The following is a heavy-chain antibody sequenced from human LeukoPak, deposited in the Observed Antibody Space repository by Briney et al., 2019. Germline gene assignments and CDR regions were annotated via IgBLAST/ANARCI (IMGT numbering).Heavy chain of an antibody. CDR1: GFTFNNYD. CDR2: ISGSGGST. D-gene: IGHD5-12*01. V-gene: IGHV3-23*01. Sequence: PAGSLRLSCAASGFTFNNYDMSWVRQAPGKRLVWGSTISGSGGSTYYADSVKGRFTISRDKSKNPLYLKMNSLRVEDTAVYYCAKDGYSGYDVFDCWGQGALVTVSS. J-gene: IGHJ4*02. CDR3: AKDGYSGYDVFDC.